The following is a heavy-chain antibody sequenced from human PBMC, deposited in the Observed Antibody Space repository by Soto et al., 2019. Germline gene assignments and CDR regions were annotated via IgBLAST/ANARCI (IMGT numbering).Heavy chain of an antibody. J-gene: IGHJ4*02. CDR1: GGSISSSSYY. CDR2: IYYSGST. D-gene: IGHD3-3*01. Sequence: PSETLSLTCTVSGGSISSSSYYWGWIRQHPGKGLEWIGSIYYSGSTYYNPSLKSRVTISVDTSKNQFSLKLSSVTAADTAVYFWARHFRDFWSGYHDYWGQGTLVTVSS. CDR3: ARHFRDFWSGYHDY. V-gene: IGHV4-39*01.